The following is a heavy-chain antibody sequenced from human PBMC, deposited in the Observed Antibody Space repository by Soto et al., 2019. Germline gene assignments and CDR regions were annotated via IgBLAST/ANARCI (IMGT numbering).Heavy chain of an antibody. J-gene: IGHJ6*02. CDR3: ARHGVVAAPGAPKDSYYYFEMDV. Sequence: PGESLKISCKGSGYSFTNFWIGWVRQMPGKGLEWMGIIYPGDSDTRYSPSFQGQVTISVDKSITTAYLRWSSLKASDTAMYYCARHGVVAAPGAPKDSYYYFEMDVWGQGTTVTVSS. D-gene: IGHD6-13*01. CDR1: GYSFTNFW. V-gene: IGHV5-51*01. CDR2: IYPGDSDT.